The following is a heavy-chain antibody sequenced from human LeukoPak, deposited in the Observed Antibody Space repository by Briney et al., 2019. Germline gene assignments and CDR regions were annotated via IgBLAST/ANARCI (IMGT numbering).Heavy chain of an antibody. Sequence: GGSLKISCKASGYNFATAWIAWVRQMPGKGPEWMGIVYPGDSDTKYNPSFQGHVTISADKSITTAYLQWASLKASDTAIYYCARHGRWELDYWGQGTLVSVSS. D-gene: IGHD4-23*01. CDR3: ARHGRWELDY. CDR1: GYNFATAW. J-gene: IGHJ4*02. CDR2: VYPGDSDT. V-gene: IGHV5-51*01.